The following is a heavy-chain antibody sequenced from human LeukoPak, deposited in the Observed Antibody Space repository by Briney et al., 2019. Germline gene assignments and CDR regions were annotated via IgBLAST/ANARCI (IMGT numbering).Heavy chain of an antibody. CDR1: GLTFSTYA. J-gene: IGHJ4*02. V-gene: IGHV3-64D*09. CDR3: AKETFTVTSPFDC. D-gene: IGHD3-16*01. CDR2: VNSDGGST. Sequence: GGSLRLSCSASGLTFSTYAMHWVRQAPGKGLEYASAVNSDGGSTCYADSVKGRFTISRDNSKNTVYLQMSSLRVEDTAVYYCAKETFTVTSPFDCWGPGTLVTVSS.